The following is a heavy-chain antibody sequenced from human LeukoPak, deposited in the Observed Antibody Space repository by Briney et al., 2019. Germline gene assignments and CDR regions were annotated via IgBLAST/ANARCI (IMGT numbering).Heavy chain of an antibody. D-gene: IGHD2-2*01. CDR2: IYYSGST. J-gene: IGHJ4*02. V-gene: IGHV4-31*03. CDR1: GGSISSSSYY. Sequence: SETLSLTCTVSGGSISSSSYYWGWIRQPPGKGLEWIGYIYYSGSTYYNPSLKSRVTISVDMSKNQFSLKLSSVTAADTAVYYCARVDIVVAPAASYFDYWGQGTLVTVSS. CDR3: ARVDIVVAPAASYFDY.